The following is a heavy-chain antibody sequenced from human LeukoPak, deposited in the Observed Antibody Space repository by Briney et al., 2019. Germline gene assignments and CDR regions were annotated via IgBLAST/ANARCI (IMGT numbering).Heavy chain of an antibody. V-gene: IGHV4-61*02. CDR2: IYTSGST. CDR3: AREGNHYTITPDH. J-gene: IGHJ4*02. CDR1: GGSISNGSYY. Sequence: PSETLSLTCTVSGGSISNGSYYWSWIRQPAGKGLEWIGRIYTSGSTNYDPSLKSRVTISVDTSKNQFSLKLSSVTAADTAVYYCAREGNHYTITPDHWGQGTPVTVSS. D-gene: IGHD2-2*02.